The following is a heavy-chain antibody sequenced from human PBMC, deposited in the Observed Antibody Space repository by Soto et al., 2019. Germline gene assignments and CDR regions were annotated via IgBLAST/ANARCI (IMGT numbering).Heavy chain of an antibody. J-gene: IGHJ4*02. CDR1: GFTFSNNW. CDR3: ARDRVGDC. V-gene: IGHV3-7*01. CDR2: IKHDGSEK. D-gene: IGHD3-10*01. Sequence: EVQLVESGGGLVQPGGSLRLSCAASGFTFSNNWMTWVRQAPGKGLEWVANIKHDGSEKYYVDSVKGRFTISRDNAKNQVYVQMNSLRAEDTAVYYCARDRVGDCWGQGALVTVSS.